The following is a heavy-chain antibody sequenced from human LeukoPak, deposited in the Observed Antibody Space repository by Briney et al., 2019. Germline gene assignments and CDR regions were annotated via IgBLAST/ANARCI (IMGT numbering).Heavy chain of an antibody. CDR2: IRYDGSNK. Sequence: PGGSLSLSCAASGFTFSSYGMHWARQAPGKGLEWVAFIRYDGSNKFYADSVKGRFTTSRDNSKNTLYLQMNSLRAEDTAVYYCAKGSPCSSTSCYYYMDVWGKGTTVTVSS. D-gene: IGHD2-2*01. V-gene: IGHV3-30*02. CDR3: AKGSPCSSTSCYYYMDV. J-gene: IGHJ6*03. CDR1: GFTFSSYG.